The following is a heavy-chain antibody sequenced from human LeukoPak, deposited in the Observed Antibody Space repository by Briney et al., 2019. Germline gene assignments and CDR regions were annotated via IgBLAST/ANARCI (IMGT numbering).Heavy chain of an antibody. Sequence: SETLSLTCTVSGGSITSYYWSWIRQPPGKGLEWIGYIYYRRSTSYNPSLKSRVTISADASKNQFSLKLSSVTAADTAVYYCARGGSHMATWGQGTLVTVSS. CDR3: ARGGSHMAT. V-gene: IGHV4-59*01. J-gene: IGHJ4*02. CDR1: GGSITSYY. D-gene: IGHD5-24*01. CDR2: IYYRRST.